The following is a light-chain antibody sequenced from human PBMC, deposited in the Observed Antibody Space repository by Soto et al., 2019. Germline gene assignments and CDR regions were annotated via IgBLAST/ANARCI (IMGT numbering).Light chain of an antibody. J-gene: IGLJ3*02. CDR2: EVS. CDR3: SSYAGSNNLV. Sequence: QSALTQPPSASGSPGQSVTISCTGTSSDVGGYNYVSWYQQHPGKAPKLMIYEVSKRPSGVPDRFSGSKSGNPSSLTVSGLQAEYEADYYCSSYAGSNNLVFGGGTKVTVL. CDR1: SSDVGGYNY. V-gene: IGLV2-8*01.